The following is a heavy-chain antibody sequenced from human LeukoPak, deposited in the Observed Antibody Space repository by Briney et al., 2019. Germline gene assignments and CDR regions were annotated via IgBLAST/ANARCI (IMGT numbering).Heavy chain of an antibody. CDR1: GFTFNTYA. J-gene: IGHJ4*02. Sequence: PGGSLRLSCAASGFTFNTYAMTWVRQAPGKGLEWVSGISGSGGSTYYADSVKGRFSISRDNSKNTLYLQMNSLRAEYTAVYYCAKDPHYYDSSGYYVDYWGQGTLLTVPS. D-gene: IGHD3-22*01. V-gene: IGHV3-23*01. CDR3: AKDPHYYDSSGYYVDY. CDR2: ISGSGGST.